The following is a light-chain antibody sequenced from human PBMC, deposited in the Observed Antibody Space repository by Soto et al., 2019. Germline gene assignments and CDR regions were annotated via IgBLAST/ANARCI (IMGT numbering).Light chain of an antibody. CDR2: GAS. J-gene: IGKJ1*01. CDR3: QQYGSSPWT. V-gene: IGKV3-20*01. CDR1: QSVSSSY. Sequence: ELVLTQSPGTLSLSPGERATLSCRASQSVSSSYLAWYQQKPGQAPRLLIYGASSRATGTPDRFSGSGSGTDFTLTISRLEPEDFAVYYCQQYGSSPWTFGQGTKV.